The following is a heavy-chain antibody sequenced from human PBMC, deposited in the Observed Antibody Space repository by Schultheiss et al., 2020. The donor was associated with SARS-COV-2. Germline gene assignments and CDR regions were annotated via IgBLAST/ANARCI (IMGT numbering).Heavy chain of an antibody. CDR1: GFTFSSYA. Sequence: GGSLRLSCAASGFTFSSYAMSWVRQAPGKGLEWVSAISGSGGSTYYADSVKGRFTISRDNSKNTLYLQMNSLRAEDTAVYYCAKDGAYSSGWPPKYFDYWGQGTRVTVSS. V-gene: IGHV3-23*01. D-gene: IGHD6-19*01. CDR2: ISGSGGST. J-gene: IGHJ4*02. CDR3: AKDGAYSSGWPPKYFDY.